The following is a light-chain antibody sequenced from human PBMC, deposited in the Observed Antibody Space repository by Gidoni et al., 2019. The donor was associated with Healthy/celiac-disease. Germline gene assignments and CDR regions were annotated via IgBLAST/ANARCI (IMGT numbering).Light chain of an antibody. Sequence: EIVLTQSPGTLSLSPGERATLSCRASHSVSSSYLAWYQQKPSQAPRLHIYGASSRDTGIPDRFSGSGSGTDFTLTNSRLEPKDFALYYCQQYGSSPTVTFGGGTKVEIK. J-gene: IGKJ4*01. CDR1: HSVSSSY. CDR2: GAS. V-gene: IGKV3-20*01. CDR3: QQYGSSPTVT.